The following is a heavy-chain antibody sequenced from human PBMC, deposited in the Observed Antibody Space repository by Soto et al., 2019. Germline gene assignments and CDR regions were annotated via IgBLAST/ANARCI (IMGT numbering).Heavy chain of an antibody. Sequence: PGGSLRLSCAAPGFTFSSYAMSWVGQAPGKGLEWVSAISGSGGSTYYADSVKGRFTISRDNSKTTLYLQMNSLRAEDTAVYYCAKDSGSFTYYYYGMDVWGQGTTVTVSS. CDR2: ISGSGGST. CDR3: AKDSGSFTYYYYGMDV. CDR1: GFTFSSYA. D-gene: IGHD1-26*01. J-gene: IGHJ6*02. V-gene: IGHV3-23*01.